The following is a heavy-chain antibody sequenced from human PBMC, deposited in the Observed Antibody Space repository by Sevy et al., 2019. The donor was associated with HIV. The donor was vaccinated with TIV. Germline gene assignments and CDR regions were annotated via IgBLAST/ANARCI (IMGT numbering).Heavy chain of an antibody. V-gene: IGHV3-49*04. D-gene: IGHD6-13*01. CDR1: GFTFGDYC. CDR3: TQCKAAQSIFDY. Sequence: SLRLSCTASGFTFGDYCMSWVRQAPGKALEWVAFLKSDVYGGAVDYAASVRGRFVISSDDSKTNAYLQMNDLKTEETGVYYCTQCKAAQSIFDYWGQGALVTVSS. J-gene: IGHJ4*02. CDR2: LKSDVYGGAV.